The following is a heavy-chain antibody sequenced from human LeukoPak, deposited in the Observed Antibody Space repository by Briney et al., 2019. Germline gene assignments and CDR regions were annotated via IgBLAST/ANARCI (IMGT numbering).Heavy chain of an antibody. V-gene: IGHV3-9*01. CDR2: ITWNSGSI. Sequence: GGSLRLSCAASGFTFDDYTMHWVRQAPGKGLEWVSGITWNSGSIGYADSVRGRFTISRDNAKNSLYLEMNSLRAEDTALYYCARDYKYAFDNWGRGTLVTVSS. D-gene: IGHD5-24*01. CDR3: ARDYKYAFDN. CDR1: GFTFDDYT. J-gene: IGHJ4*02.